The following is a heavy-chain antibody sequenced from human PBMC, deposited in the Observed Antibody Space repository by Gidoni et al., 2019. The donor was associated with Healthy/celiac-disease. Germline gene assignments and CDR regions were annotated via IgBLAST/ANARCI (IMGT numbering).Heavy chain of an antibody. CDR1: GFTVSSNY. D-gene: IGHD2-15*01. CDR3: ARDRSGNSEFSNY. J-gene: IGHJ4*02. Sequence: EVQLVESGGGLVQPGGSLRLSCAASGFTVSSNYMSWVRQAPGKGLEWVSVIYSGGSTYYADSVKGRFTISRDNSKNTLYLQMNSLRAEDTAVYYCARDRSGNSEFSNYWGQGTLVTVSS. V-gene: IGHV3-66*01. CDR2: IYSGGST.